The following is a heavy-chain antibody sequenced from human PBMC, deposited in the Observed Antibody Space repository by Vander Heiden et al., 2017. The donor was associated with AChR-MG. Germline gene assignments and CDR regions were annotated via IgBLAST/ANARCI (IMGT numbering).Heavy chain of an antibody. CDR3: ASLGHPRSNYDLYYYYGMDV. CDR2: IIPIFGTA. Sequence: QVQLVQSGAEVKKPGSSVKVSCKASGGTFSSYAISWVRQAPGQGLEWMGGIIPIFGTANYAQKFQGRVTITADESTSTAYMELSSLRSEDTAVYYCASLGHPRSNYDLYYYYGMDVWGQGTTVTVSS. J-gene: IGHJ6*02. V-gene: IGHV1-69*01. CDR1: GGTFSSYA. D-gene: IGHD4-4*01.